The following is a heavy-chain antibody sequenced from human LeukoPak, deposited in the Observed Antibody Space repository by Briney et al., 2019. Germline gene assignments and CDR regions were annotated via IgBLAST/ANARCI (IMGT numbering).Heavy chain of an antibody. Sequence: GGSLRLSCTASGFTFRSYSMNWVRQAPGKGLEWVSYISSSSSTIYYADSVRGRFTISRDNAKNSLYLQMNSLSAEDTAFYYCARDALQLTGNYVTRWWFDPWGQGTLVTVSS. V-gene: IGHV3-48*01. CDR1: GFTFRSYS. CDR3: ARDALQLTGNYVTRWWFDP. CDR2: ISSSSSTI. D-gene: IGHD3-9*01. J-gene: IGHJ5*02.